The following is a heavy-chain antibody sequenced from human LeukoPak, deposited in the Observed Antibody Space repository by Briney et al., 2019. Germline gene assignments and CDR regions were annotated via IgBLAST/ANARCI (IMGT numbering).Heavy chain of an antibody. V-gene: IGHV4-59*01. CDR2: IYYTGAT. CDR3: ARDRRGSSKPNGAFDI. Sequence: SETLSLTCSVSGGSISSYYWSWIRQSPGKGLEWIGYIYYTGATYYNPSLESRVTVSIDTSKRQLSLELRSVTAADSAVYFCARDRRGSSKPNGAFDIWGQGTMVTVSA. D-gene: IGHD4-11*01. J-gene: IGHJ3*02. CDR1: GGSISSYY.